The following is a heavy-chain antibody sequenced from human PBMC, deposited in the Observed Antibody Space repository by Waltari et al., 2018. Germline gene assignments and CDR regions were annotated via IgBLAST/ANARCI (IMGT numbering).Heavy chain of an antibody. D-gene: IGHD3-16*01. Sequence: QLLESGGGLVQPGGSLRLSCAASGFTFSRYAMSWVRQAPGKRLEVVSAISGSGGSTYYADSVKGRFTISRDNSKNTLYLKMNSLRAEDTAVYYCAKVRPDGGAFDIWGQGTMVTVSS. V-gene: IGHV3-23*01. J-gene: IGHJ3*02. CDR1: GFTFSRYA. CDR3: AKVRPDGGAFDI. CDR2: ISGSGGST.